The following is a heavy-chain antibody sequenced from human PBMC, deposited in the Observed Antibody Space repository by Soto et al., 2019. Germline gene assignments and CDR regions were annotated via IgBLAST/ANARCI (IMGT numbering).Heavy chain of an antibody. J-gene: IGHJ3*02. Sequence: PSETLSLTCTVSGGSISSYYWGWIRQPAGKGLEWIGRIYTSGSTNYNPSLKSRVTISVDTSKNQFSLKLSSVTAADTALYYCARHGVMLFPDAFDIWGQGTMVTVS. CDR2: IYTSGST. CDR1: GGSISSYY. V-gene: IGHV4-4*07. D-gene: IGHD2-21*01. CDR3: ARHGVMLFPDAFDI.